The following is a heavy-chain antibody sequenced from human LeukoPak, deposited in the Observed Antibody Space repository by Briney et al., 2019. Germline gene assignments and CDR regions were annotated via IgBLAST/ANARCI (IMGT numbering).Heavy chain of an antibody. V-gene: IGHV3-15*01. CDR1: GFTFSTYS. D-gene: IGHD4-17*01. CDR3: AAQGGSGDLRY. Sequence: GGSLRLSCAASGFTFSTYSMNWVRQAPGKGLEWVGRIKRIIDGGTTDYAAPVKGRFTVSRDDSINTLYLQMSSLKTEDTAVYYCAAQGGSGDLRYWGQGTLVTVSS. J-gene: IGHJ4*02. CDR2: IKRIIDGGTT.